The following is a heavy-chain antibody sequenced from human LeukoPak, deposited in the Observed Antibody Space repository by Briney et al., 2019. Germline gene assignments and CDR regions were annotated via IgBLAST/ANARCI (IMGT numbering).Heavy chain of an antibody. Sequence: GGSLRPSCAASGFTFSSYEMNWVRQAPGKGLEWVSYISSSGSTIYYADSVKGRFTISRDNAKNSLYLQMNSLRAEDTAVYYCARVYSSSWYRGYFDYWGQGTLVTVSS. V-gene: IGHV3-48*03. D-gene: IGHD6-13*01. J-gene: IGHJ4*02. CDR1: GFTFSSYE. CDR2: ISSSGSTI. CDR3: ARVYSSSWYRGYFDY.